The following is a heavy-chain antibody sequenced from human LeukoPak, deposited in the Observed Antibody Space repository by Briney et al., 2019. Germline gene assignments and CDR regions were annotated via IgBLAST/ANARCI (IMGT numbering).Heavy chain of an antibody. V-gene: IGHV3-30*18. CDR1: GFTFSSYG. D-gene: IGHD5-18*01. Sequence: TGGSLRLSCAASGFTFSSYGMHWVRQAPGKGLEWVAVISYDGSNKYYADSVKGRFTISRDNSKNTLYLQMNSLRAEDTAVYYCAKARGRIQLWTDFDYWGQGTLVTVSS. CDR2: ISYDGSNK. CDR3: AKARGRIQLWTDFDY. J-gene: IGHJ4*02.